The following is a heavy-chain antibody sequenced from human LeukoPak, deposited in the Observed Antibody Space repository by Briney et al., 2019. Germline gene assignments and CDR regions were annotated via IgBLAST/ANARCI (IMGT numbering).Heavy chain of an antibody. CDR1: GGSISGYY. CDR2: VHYSGST. J-gene: IGHJ6*02. V-gene: IGHV4-59*01. D-gene: IGHD2-8*02. Sequence: SETLSLTCTVSGGSISGYYWSWTRQPPGKGLECIGYVHYSGSTSYNPSLKSRVTISVDTSKNQFSLKLSSVTAADTAVYYCAREMVDCTDSSYPNRYYYGMDVWGQGTTVTVSS. CDR3: AREMVDCTDSSYPNRYYYGMDV.